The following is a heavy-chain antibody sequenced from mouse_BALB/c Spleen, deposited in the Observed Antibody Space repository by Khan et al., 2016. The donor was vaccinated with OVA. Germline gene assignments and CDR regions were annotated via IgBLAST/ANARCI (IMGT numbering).Heavy chain of an antibody. D-gene: IGHD2-1*01. Sequence: QVQLKQSGPGLVAPSQSLSITCTISGFSLTSYGVHWVRQPPGKGLEWLVVIWSDGHTTYNSALKSRLSISKDNSKSQVFLKMNSLQTDDTAMYDCARHGYYGNYGPDSDVWGAGTTVTVSS. CDR2: IWSDGHT. V-gene: IGHV2-6-1*01. CDR1: GFSLTSYG. CDR3: ARHGYYGNYGPDSDV. J-gene: IGHJ1*01.